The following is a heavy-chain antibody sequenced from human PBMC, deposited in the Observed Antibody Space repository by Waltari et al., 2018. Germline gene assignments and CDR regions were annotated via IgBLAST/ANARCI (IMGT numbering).Heavy chain of an antibody. J-gene: IGHJ4*02. CDR2: ITGDGDNT. CDR3: AKVPYNDFWTGYFFFDL. D-gene: IGHD3-3*01. V-gene: IGHV3-23*04. Sequence: EVQLVESGGGSVQSGGSLRLSCEGSGFRFSNYAMSWVRQAPGKGLEWVSSITGDGDNTYGAHSVRGRFTISRDNSKNTLSLQMNSLRAEDTATYYCAKVPYNDFWTGYFFFDLWGQGTLVSVSS. CDR1: GFRFSNYA.